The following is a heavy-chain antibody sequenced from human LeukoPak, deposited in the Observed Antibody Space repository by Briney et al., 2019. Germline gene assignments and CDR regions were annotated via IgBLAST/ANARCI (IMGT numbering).Heavy chain of an antibody. J-gene: IGHJ3*02. CDR1: GGSFSGYY. CDR2: INHSGST. CDR3: ARGGWGGELELRFAHAFDI. Sequence: SETLSLTCAVYGGSFSGYYWSWIRQPPGKGLEWIGEINHSGSTNYDPSLKSRVTISVDTSKNQFSLKLSSVTAADTAVYYCARGGWGGELELRFAHAFDIWGQGTMVTVSS. V-gene: IGHV4-34*01. D-gene: IGHD1-7*01.